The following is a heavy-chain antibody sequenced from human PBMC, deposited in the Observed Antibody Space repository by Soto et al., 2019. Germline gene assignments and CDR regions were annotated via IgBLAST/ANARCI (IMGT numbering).Heavy chain of an antibody. Sequence: ASVKGSCKASGYTFTSYYMHWVRQAPGQGLEWMGIINPSGGSTSYAQKFQGRVPMTRDTSTSTVYMELSSLRSEDTAVYYCARDDYDSSGPRDAFEIWGKGKMVTVSS. CDR1: GYTFTSYY. J-gene: IGHJ3*02. V-gene: IGHV1-46*01. CDR2: INPSGGST. D-gene: IGHD3-22*01. CDR3: ARDDYDSSGPRDAFEI.